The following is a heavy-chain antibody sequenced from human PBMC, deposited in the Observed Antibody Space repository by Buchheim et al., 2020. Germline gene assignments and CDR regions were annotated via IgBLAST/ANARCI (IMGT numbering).Heavy chain of an antibody. CDR3: VKSRSGYYPRNYYFYMHV. CDR2: ISEDGRNK. CDR1: GFTFRNYG. V-gene: IGHV3-30*18. Sequence: EQLLESGGGLVQPGGSLRLSCGVSGFTFRNYGMHWARQAPGKGLEWVAVISEDGRNKYYTDSVKGRFTISRDNSKSTVDLQINSVRREDTAVYYCVKSRSGYYPRNYYFYMHVWGKGTT. J-gene: IGHJ6*03. D-gene: IGHD3-3*01.